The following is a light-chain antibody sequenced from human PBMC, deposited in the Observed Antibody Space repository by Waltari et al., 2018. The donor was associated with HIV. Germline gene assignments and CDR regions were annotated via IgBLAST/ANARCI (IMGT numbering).Light chain of an antibody. CDR3: QQYDSSPHT. J-gene: IGKJ2*01. CDR2: GSS. Sequence: EIVLTQSPDTLSLSPGDRATLSCRASESVSASSLAWYQQKPGQAPRLLIYGSSSRATGIPDRFGGSGSGTDFTLIISRLEPEDFAMYYCQQYDSSPHTFGQGTKLEIK. V-gene: IGKV3-20*01. CDR1: ESVSASS.